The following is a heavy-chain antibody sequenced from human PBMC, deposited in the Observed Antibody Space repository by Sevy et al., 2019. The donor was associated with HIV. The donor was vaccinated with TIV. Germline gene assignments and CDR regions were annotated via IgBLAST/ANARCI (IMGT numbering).Heavy chain of an antibody. V-gene: IGHV3-33*08. CDR1: GFPFTNHG. CDR2: MWFDGSNK. D-gene: IGHD4-17*01. CDR3: ARDREFYDHGEYGPTSAPDL. J-gene: IGHJ5*02. Sequence: GGSLRLSCEASGFPFTNHGVHWVRQAPGKGLAWVALMWFDGSNKYYADSVKGRFIVSRDDSKNTLYLQMNSLRADDTAIYYCARDREFYDHGEYGPTSAPDLWGQGTLVTVSS.